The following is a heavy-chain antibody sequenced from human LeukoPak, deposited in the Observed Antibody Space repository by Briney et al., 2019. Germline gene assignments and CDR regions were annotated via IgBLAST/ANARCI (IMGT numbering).Heavy chain of an antibody. Sequence: ASVTASCKASGYTFTSYGISWVRQAPGQGLEWMGWISAYNGNTNYAQKLQGRVTMTTDTSTSTAYMELRSLRSDDTAVYYCARAIAVAGPNMNWGQGTLVTVSS. J-gene: IGHJ4*02. D-gene: IGHD6-19*01. V-gene: IGHV1-18*01. CDR3: ARAIAVAGPNMN. CDR2: ISAYNGNT. CDR1: GYTFTSYG.